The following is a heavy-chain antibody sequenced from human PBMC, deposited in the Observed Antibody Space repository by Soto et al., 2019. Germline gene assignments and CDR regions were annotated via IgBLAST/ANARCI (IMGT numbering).Heavy chain of an antibody. J-gene: IGHJ5*02. V-gene: IGHV1-18*01. D-gene: IGHD6-13*01. CDR2: ISAYNGNT. CDR1: GYTFTSYG. Sequence: QVPLVQSGAEVKKPGASVKVSCKASGYTFTSYGISWVRQAPGQGLEWMGWISAYNGNTNYAQKLQGRVTMTTDTSTSTAYMELRSLRSDDTAVYYCARDMRAAAGPPGVVWFDPWGQGTLVTVSS. CDR3: ARDMRAAAGPPGVVWFDP.